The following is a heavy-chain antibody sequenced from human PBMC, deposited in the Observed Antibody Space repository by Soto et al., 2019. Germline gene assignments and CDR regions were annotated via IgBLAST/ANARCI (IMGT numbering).Heavy chain of an antibody. J-gene: IGHJ2*01. D-gene: IGHD2-15*01. CDR1: GDTISTGGYT. CDR2: TYHSGNP. CDR3: ARHGGRYCSGGTCYIYWHFDL. Sequence: PSETLSLTCDVSGDTISTGGYTWAWIRQPPGKALEWIGHTYHSGNPYYNPSLKSRVIISVDTSKNQFSLKLSSVTAADTAVYYCARHGGRYCSGGTCYIYWHFDLWGRGTLVTVSS. V-gene: IGHV4-30-2*01.